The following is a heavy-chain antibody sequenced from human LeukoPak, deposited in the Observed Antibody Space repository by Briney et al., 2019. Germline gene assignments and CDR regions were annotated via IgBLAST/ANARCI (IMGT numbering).Heavy chain of an antibody. J-gene: IGHJ4*02. D-gene: IGHD1-7*01. CDR2: IIPILGIA. CDR1: GGTFSSYT. Sequence: SVKVSCKACGGTFSSYTISWVRQAPGQGPEWMGRIIPILGIANYAQKFQGRVTITAGESTSTAYMELSSLRSEDTAVYYCARDLRGKLELHHGFAYWGQGTLVTVSA. V-gene: IGHV1-69*04. CDR3: ARDLRGKLELHHGFAY.